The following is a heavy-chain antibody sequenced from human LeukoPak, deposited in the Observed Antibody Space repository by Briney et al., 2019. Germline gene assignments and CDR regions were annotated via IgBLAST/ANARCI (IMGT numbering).Heavy chain of an antibody. V-gene: IGHV4-38-2*02. CDR2: IYHSGNT. Sequence: SETLSLTCTVSGYSISSGYYWGWIRQSPETGLEWIASIYHSGNTYYNPSLKNRVTISIDTSKNQFSLKLRSVTAADAAVYHCASNYQGGGLTFDYWGQGTLVTVSS. D-gene: IGHD2-15*01. CDR1: GYSISSGYY. CDR3: ASNYQGGGLTFDY. J-gene: IGHJ4*02.